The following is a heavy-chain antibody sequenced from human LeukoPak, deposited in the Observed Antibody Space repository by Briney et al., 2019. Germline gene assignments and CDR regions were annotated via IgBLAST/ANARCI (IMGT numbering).Heavy chain of an antibody. CDR2: INPNNGDK. CDR3: ARFLFGTKGYFDP. D-gene: IGHD1-7*01. CDR1: GYTFSGYY. Sequence: SSVKVSCKASGYTFSGYYIHWVRPAPGHGLAWMGWINPNNGDKVYAQRFQGRVTMTRDTSISTAYMEPNTLSFDDTAVYYCARFLFGTKGYFDPWGQGSLVTVSS. V-gene: IGHV1-2*02. J-gene: IGHJ4*02.